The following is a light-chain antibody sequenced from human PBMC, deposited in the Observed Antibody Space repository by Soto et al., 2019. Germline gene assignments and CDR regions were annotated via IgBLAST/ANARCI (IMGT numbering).Light chain of an antibody. CDR3: QQYYTAIA. V-gene: IGKV4-1*01. Sequence: DFLMTQSPASLAVSLGERATINCKSSQSFLHSSNNENSLAWYQQKAGQRPKLLIYRASTRESGVPDRISGSGSGTDFTLTISSLQAEDVAVYYCQQYYTAIAFGQGTRLEIK. CDR2: RAS. J-gene: IGKJ5*01. CDR1: QSFLHSSNNENS.